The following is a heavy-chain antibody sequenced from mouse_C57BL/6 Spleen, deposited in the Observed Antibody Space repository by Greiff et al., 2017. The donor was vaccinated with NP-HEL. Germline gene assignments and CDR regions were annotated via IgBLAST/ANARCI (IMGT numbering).Heavy chain of an antibody. CDR3: ARGGYEAMDY. CDR2: INYDGSST. V-gene: IGHV5-16*01. Sequence: EVKLVESEGGLVQPGSSMKLSCTASGFTFSDYYMAWVRQVPEKGLEWVANINYDGSSTYYLDSLKSRFIISRDNAKNILYLQMSSLKSEDTATYYCARGGYEAMDYWGQGTSVTVSS. CDR1: GFTFSDYY. J-gene: IGHJ4*01.